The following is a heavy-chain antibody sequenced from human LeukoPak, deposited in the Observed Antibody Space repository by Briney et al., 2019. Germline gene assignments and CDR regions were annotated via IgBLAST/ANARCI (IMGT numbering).Heavy chain of an antibody. CDR3: ATESGSDDFDI. CDR2: ISAYNGDI. Sequence: ASVKLSCKSSGYTFTEYGVIWVRQAPGQGLEWMGWISAYNGDIKYAQRGKGRATMTTDTSTSPVSMELRSLSSDDTAVYYCATESGSDDFDIWGKGTMVTVSS. V-gene: IGHV1-18*01. CDR1: GYTFTEYG. J-gene: IGHJ3*02.